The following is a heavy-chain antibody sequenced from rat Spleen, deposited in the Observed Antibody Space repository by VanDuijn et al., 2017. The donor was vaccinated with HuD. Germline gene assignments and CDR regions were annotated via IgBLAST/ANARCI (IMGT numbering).Heavy chain of an antibody. V-gene: IGHV5-25*01. CDR2: ISPNGGST. J-gene: IGHJ4*01. Sequence: EVQLVESGGGLVQPGRSIKLSCAASGFIFSNYYMAWVRQAPAKGLEWVASISPNGGSTYYRDSVKGRFTFSRDNAKNTLYLQMDSLRSEDTATYYCARGDRFNPDYVMDAWGQGASVTVSS. CDR3: ARGDRFNPDYVMDA. D-gene: IGHD1-5*01. CDR1: GFIFSNYY.